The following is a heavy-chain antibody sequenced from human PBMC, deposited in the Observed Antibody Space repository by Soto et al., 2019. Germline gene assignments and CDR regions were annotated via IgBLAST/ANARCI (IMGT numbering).Heavy chain of an antibody. CDR1: GFTFSNYA. CDR3: AKERLGRGADY. CDR2: ISGSGGNT. V-gene: IGHV3-23*01. J-gene: IGHJ4*02. Sequence: EVQLLESGGGLVQPGGSLRLSCAASGFTFSNYAMSWVRQAPGKGLEWVSTISGSGGNTYYPDSVKGRFTISRDNSKNTVDLQMNSLRAEDTAVYYCAKERLGRGADYWGQGALVTVTS.